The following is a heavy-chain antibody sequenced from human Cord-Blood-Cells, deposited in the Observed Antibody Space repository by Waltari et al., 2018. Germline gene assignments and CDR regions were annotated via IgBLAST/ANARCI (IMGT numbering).Heavy chain of an antibody. CDR1: GYTLTELS. V-gene: IGHV1-24*01. CDR3: ATRGGYYYDSSGSPGAFDI. Sequence: QSQPVKPGAAVKTPGPSVKVSCKVSGYTLTELSMYWVRQAAVQGLEWMGGFDPEDGETIYAQKFQGRVTMTEDTSTDTAYMELSSLRSEDTAVYYCATRGGYYYDSSGSPGAFDIWGQGTMVTVSS. J-gene: IGHJ3*02. D-gene: IGHD3-22*01. CDR2: FDPEDGET.